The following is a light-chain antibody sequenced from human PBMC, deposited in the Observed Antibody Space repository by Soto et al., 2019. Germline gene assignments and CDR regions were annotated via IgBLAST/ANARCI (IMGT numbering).Light chain of an antibody. V-gene: IGKV3-20*01. CDR3: QHYDSSPPYT. Sequence: EIVLTQSPVTLSLSPGERATLSCRASRSFASSYLGWYQQKPGQAPRLLLYPASTRATGIPVRFSGSGSATDFTLTISRLEPEDSAVYYCQHYDSSPPYTFGQGTKLEIK. CDR2: PAS. CDR1: RSFASSY. J-gene: IGKJ2*01.